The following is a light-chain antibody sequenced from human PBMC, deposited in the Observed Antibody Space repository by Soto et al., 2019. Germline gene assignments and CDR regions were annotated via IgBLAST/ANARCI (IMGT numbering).Light chain of an antibody. V-gene: IGLV2-14*01. J-gene: IGLJ1*01. CDR2: DVS. Sequence: HSVLNQAASGFGAPGPSITSPRTGNNREVGGYNYVSWYQQHPGKAPKLMIYDVSNRPSGVSNRFSGSKSGNTASLTISGLQAEDDADYYCSSYTSSSTLGVFGTGTKVTVL. CDR1: NREVGGYNY. CDR3: SSYTSSSTLGV.